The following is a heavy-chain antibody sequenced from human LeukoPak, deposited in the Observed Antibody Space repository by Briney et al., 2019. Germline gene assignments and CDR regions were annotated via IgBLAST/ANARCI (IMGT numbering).Heavy chain of an antibody. J-gene: IGHJ4*02. CDR2: ISAYNGNT. Sequence: ASVKVSCKASGYTFISYGISWVRQAPGQRLEWMGWISAYNGNTNYAQKLQGRVTMTTDTSTSTAYMELRSLRSDDTAVYYCATTNAPEYQLLKSFDYWGQGTLVTVSS. CDR1: GYTFISYG. CDR3: ATTNAPEYQLLKSFDY. V-gene: IGHV1-18*01. D-gene: IGHD2-2*01.